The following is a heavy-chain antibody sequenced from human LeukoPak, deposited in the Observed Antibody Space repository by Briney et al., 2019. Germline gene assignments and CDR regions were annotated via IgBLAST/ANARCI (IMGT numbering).Heavy chain of an antibody. V-gene: IGHV4-61*02. Sequence: SQTLSLTCTVSGGSISSGSYYWNWIRQPAGKRLEWIGRIYTSGSTNYNPSLKSRVTISVDTSKNQFSLKLSSVTAADTAVYYCARDTYTSRWYYFDYWGQGTLVTVSS. D-gene: IGHD6-13*01. CDR3: ARDTYTSRWYYFDY. CDR2: IYTSGST. CDR1: GGSISSGSYY. J-gene: IGHJ4*02.